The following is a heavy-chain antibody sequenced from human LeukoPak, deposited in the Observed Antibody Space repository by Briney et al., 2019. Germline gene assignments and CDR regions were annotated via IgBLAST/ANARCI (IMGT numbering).Heavy chain of an antibody. CDR3: AKGRGRSAYYFDY. D-gene: IGHD3-16*01. Sequence: GGSLRLSCAASGFSFSSYGMHWVRQAPGKGLEWVAVIPYDGSNKYYVDSVKGRFTISRDNSKNTLYLQMNSLRAEDTAVYYCAKGRGRSAYYFDYWGQGTLVTVCS. J-gene: IGHJ4*02. CDR1: GFSFSSYG. V-gene: IGHV3-30*18. CDR2: IPYDGSNK.